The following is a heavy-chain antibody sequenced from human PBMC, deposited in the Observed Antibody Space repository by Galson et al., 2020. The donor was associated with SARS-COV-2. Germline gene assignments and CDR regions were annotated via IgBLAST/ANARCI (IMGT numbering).Heavy chain of an antibody. CDR1: GGSFSDYS. CDR2: ISHSGST. Sequence: SETLTLTCGVYGGSFSDYSWTWVRQPPGKGLEWIGEISHSGSTNYSPSLKSRVFMSVDTSKNQFSRKLRSVTAADTAVYYCARGGSRPVMVFDYYYFYMDVWGKGTTVTVSS. J-gene: IGHJ6*03. CDR3: ARGGSRPVMVFDYYYFYMDV. D-gene: IGHD5-18*01. V-gene: IGHV4-34*01.